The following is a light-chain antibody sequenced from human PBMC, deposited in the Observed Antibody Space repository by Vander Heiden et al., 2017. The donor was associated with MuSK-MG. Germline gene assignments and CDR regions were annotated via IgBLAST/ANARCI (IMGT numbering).Light chain of an antibody. CDR1: QSISTW. V-gene: IGKV1-5*03. CDR2: EAS. CDR3: QQDDNSLWT. J-gene: IGKJ1*01. Sequence: DIQMTQSPSTLSASVGDRVTLTCRASQSISTWLAWYQQKPGEAPKLLIYEASTLQSGVPSRFSGSGSGTEFTLTISSLQPDDFATYYCQQDDNSLWTFGQGTKVEIK.